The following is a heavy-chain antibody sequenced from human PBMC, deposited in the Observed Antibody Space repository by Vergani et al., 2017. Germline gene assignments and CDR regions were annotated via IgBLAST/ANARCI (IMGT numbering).Heavy chain of an antibody. Sequence: QVQLQESGPGLVKPSETLSLTCTVSGGSISSSSYYWGWIRQPPGKGLEWIGSIYYSGSTYYNPSLKSRVTISVDTSKNQFSLKLSSVTAADTAVYYCARGGMVVPFDYWGQGTLVTVSS. CDR3: ARGGMVVPFDY. D-gene: IGHD1-26*01. J-gene: IGHJ4*02. CDR1: GGSISSSSYY. CDR2: IYYSGST. V-gene: IGHV4-39*01.